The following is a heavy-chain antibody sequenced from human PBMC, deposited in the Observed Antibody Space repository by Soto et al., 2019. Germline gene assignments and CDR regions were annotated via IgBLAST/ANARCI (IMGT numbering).Heavy chain of an antibody. CDR2: IYYSGST. J-gene: IGHJ6*02. Sequence: KSSETLSLTCTVSGGSISSGGYYCSWIRQHPGKGLEWIGYIYYSGSTYYNPSLKSRVTISVDTSKNQFSLKLSSVTAADTAVYYCARDSDFIAVAGLRIPRDHYYGLAVWGQGTTVTVSS. D-gene: IGHD6-19*01. CDR1: GGSISSGGYY. V-gene: IGHV4-31*03. CDR3: ARDSDFIAVAGLRIPRDHYYGLAV.